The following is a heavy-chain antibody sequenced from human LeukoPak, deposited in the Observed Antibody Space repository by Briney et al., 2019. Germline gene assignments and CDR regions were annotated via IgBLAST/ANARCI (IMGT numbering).Heavy chain of an antibody. CDR1: GGSISNYY. Sequence: SETLSLTCTVSGGSISNYYWSWIRQPPGKGLEWIGYIYYSGSTNYNPSLKSRVTISVDTSKNQFSLKLSSVTAADTAVYYCAKVGRGELRFDYWGQGTLVTVSS. J-gene: IGHJ4*02. CDR2: IYYSGST. CDR3: AKVGRGELRFDY. D-gene: IGHD1-26*01. V-gene: IGHV4-59*12.